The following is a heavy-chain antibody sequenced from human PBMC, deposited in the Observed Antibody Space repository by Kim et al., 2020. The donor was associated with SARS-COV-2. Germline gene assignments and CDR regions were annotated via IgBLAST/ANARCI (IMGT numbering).Heavy chain of an antibody. Sequence: GGSLRLSCAASGFTFGDYAMHWVRQAPGKALEWVSGISWNSGSIGYADSVKGRFTISRDNAKNSLYLQMNSLRVEDTALYYCAKDRQYQMPRGGAADYWGQGTLVTVSS. J-gene: IGHJ4*02. V-gene: IGHV3-9*01. CDR3: AKDRQYQMPRGGAADY. CDR2: ISWNSGSI. D-gene: IGHD2-2*01. CDR1: GFTFGDYA.